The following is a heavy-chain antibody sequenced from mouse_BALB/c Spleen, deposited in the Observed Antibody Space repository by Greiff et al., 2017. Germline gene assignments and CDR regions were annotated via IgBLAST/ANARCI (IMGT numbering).Heavy chain of an antibody. D-gene: IGHD1-1*01. CDR1: GFTFSDYY. J-gene: IGHJ4*01. Sequence: VQLKESGGGLVKPGGSLKLSCAASGFTFSDYYMYWVRQTPEKRLEWVATISDGGSYTYYPDSVKGRFSISRDNAKNNLYLQMSSLKSEDTAMYYCARAYGSRYYYAMDYWGQGTSVTVSA. V-gene: IGHV5-4*02. CDR2: ISDGGSYT. CDR3: ARAYGSRYYYAMDY.